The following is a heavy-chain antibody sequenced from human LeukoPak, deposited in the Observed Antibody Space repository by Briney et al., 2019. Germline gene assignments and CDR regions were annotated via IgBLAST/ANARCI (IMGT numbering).Heavy chain of an antibody. CDR3: AKDRIGYYGGKVFDY. Sequence: AGGSLRLSCAASGFTFSSYWMSWVRQAPGKGLEWVAFIRYDGSNKYYADSVKGRFTISRDNSKNTLYLQMNSLRAEDTAVYYCAKDRIGYYGGKVFDYWGQGTLVTVSS. V-gene: IGHV3-30*02. J-gene: IGHJ4*02. D-gene: IGHD4-23*01. CDR2: IRYDGSNK. CDR1: GFTFSSYW.